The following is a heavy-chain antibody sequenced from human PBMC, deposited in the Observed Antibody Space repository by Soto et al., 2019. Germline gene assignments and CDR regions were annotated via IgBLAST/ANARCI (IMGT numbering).Heavy chain of an antibody. CDR3: ARDGEFYDILTERDYYYGMDV. CDR1: GFTFSSYG. D-gene: IGHD3-9*01. CDR2: IWYDGSNK. Sequence: GGSLRLSCAASGFTFSSYGMHWVRQAPGKGLEWVAVIWYDGSNKYYADSVKGRFTISRDNSKNTLYLQMNSLRAEDTAVYYCARDGEFYDILTERDYYYGMDVWGQGTTVTVS. J-gene: IGHJ6*02. V-gene: IGHV3-33*01.